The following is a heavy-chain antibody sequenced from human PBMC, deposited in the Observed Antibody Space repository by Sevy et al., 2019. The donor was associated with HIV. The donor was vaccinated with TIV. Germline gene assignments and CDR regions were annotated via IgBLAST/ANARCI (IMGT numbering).Heavy chain of an antibody. CDR1: GFTFSSYS. CDR2: ISSSSSYI. CDR3: VRDGRDIVVVPADNYYYYGMDV. Sequence: GGSLRLSCAASGFTFSSYSMNWVRQAPGKGLEWVSSISSSSSYIYYANSVKGRFTISRDNAKNSLYLQMNSLRAEDTAVYYCVRDGRDIVVVPADNYYYYGMDVWGQGTTVTVSS. J-gene: IGHJ6*02. D-gene: IGHD2-2*01. V-gene: IGHV3-21*01.